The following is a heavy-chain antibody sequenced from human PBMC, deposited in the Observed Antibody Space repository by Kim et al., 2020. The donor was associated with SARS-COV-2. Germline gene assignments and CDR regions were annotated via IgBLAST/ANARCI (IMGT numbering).Heavy chain of an antibody. Sequence: ASVKVSCKASGYTFTSYAMNWVRQAPGQGLEWMGWINTNTGNPTYAQGFTGRFVFSLDTSVSTAYLQISSLKAEDTAAYYCAREDYDFWSGYPNYFDYWGQGTLVTVSS. J-gene: IGHJ4*02. D-gene: IGHD3-3*01. CDR3: AREDYDFWSGYPNYFDY. V-gene: IGHV7-4-1*02. CDR2: INTNTGNP. CDR1: GYTFTSYA.